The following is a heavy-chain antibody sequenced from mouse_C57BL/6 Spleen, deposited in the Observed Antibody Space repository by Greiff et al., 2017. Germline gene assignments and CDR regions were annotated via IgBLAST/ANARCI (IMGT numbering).Heavy chain of an antibody. Sequence: EVHLVESGGGLVQPGGSLSLSCAASGFTFTDYYMSWVRQPPGKALEWLGFIRNKANGYTTEYSASVKGRFTISRDNSQSILHLQMNALRAEDSATYYCARYELRYVDVWGTGTTVTVSS. D-gene: IGHD2-1*01. V-gene: IGHV7-3*01. J-gene: IGHJ1*03. CDR1: GFTFTDYY. CDR3: ARYELRYVDV. CDR2: IRNKANGYTT.